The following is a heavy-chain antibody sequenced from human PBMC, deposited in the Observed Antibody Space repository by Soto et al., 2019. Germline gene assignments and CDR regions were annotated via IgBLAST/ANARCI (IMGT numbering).Heavy chain of an antibody. J-gene: IGHJ4*02. CDR1: GGTFSSYA. CDR3: ARAQPQYGDYVGAFDY. Sequence: GASVKVSCKASGGTFSSYAISWVRQAPGQGLEWMGWINPNSGGTNYAQKFQGRVTMTRDTSISTAYMELSRLRSDDTAVYYCARAQPQYGDYVGAFDYWGQGTLVTVSS. V-gene: IGHV1-2*02. D-gene: IGHD4-17*01. CDR2: INPNSGGT.